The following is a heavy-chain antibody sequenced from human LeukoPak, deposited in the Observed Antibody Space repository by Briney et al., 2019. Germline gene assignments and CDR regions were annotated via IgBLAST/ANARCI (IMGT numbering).Heavy chain of an antibody. Sequence: SETLSLTCTVSGGSISTSNYYWGWIRQPPGKGLEWIGNIFYSGSTYYSPSLRSRVTISLDTSRNQFSLKLNSVTAADTAVYYCAREVTPYSYDMPEWGQGTLVTVSS. J-gene: IGHJ4*02. V-gene: IGHV4-39*07. CDR1: GGSISTSNYY. CDR3: AREVTPYSYDMPE. D-gene: IGHD5-18*01. CDR2: IFYSGST.